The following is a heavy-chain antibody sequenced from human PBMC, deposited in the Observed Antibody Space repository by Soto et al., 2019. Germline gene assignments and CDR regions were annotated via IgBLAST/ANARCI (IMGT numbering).Heavy chain of an antibody. CDR1: GYSFTSYW. CDR2: IYPGDSDT. J-gene: IGHJ6*02. CDR3: ARRAARPFYYYYYGMDV. V-gene: IGHV5-51*01. Sequence: GESLKISCKGSGYSFTSYWIGWVRQMPGKGLEWMGIIYPGDSDTRYSPSFQGQVTISADKSISTAYLQWSSLKASDTAMYYCARRAARPFYYYYYGMDVWGQGTTVTVS. D-gene: IGHD6-6*01.